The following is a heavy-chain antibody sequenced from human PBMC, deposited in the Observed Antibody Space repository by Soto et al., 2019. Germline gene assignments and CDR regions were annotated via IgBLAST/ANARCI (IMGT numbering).Heavy chain of an antibody. CDR2: TYYMSKWYN. V-gene: IGHV6-1*01. CDR3: IRGTRSPFDI. J-gene: IGHJ3*02. CDR1: GDSVSGNSAAA. Sequence: PSQTLSLTCAISGDSVSGNSAAAWNLIRQSPSKALEWLGRTYYMSKWYNDSALSVKSRITINPDTSTNQISLQMTSVTPEAAAVYYCIRGTRSPFDIWGQGTMVTVSS.